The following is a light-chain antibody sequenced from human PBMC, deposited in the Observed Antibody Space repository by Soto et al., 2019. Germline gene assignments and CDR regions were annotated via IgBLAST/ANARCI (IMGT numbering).Light chain of an antibody. CDR3: QQRSNWPPVIT. CDR2: DAS. V-gene: IGKV3-11*01. Sequence: EIVLTQSPATLTLSPGERATLSCRASQSFSSYLAWYQQKPGQAPRLLIYDASKRAARIPARFSGRGSGTDFTHTISSLEPEDFAVYYCQQRSNWPPVITFGQGTRLEIK. J-gene: IGKJ5*01. CDR1: QSFSSY.